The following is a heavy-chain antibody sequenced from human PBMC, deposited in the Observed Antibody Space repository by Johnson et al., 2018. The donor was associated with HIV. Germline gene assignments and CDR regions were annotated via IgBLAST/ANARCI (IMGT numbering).Heavy chain of an antibody. J-gene: IGHJ3*01. D-gene: IGHD3-22*01. V-gene: IGHV3-30*18. CDR2: ISYDGGNK. CDR1: GFTFSSYG. CDR3: AKERAIGYHLAAFDF. Sequence: QVQLVESGGGLVQPGRSLRLSCAASGFTFSSYGMHWVRQAPGKGLEWVAVISYDGGNKYYADSVQGRFTISRDNSKNTLYLQMNSLRAEDTALYYCAKERAIGYHLAAFDFWGQGTLVTVSS.